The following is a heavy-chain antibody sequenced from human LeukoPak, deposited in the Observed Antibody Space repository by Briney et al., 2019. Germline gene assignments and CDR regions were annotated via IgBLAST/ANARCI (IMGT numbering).Heavy chain of an antibody. CDR1: GFTFSSYS. CDR2: ISSSSSYI. CDR3: AGGISSGWFEQRYYYYGMDV. D-gene: IGHD6-19*01. Sequence: PGGSLGLSCAASGFTFSSYSMNWVRQAPGKGLEWVSSISSSSSYIYYADSVKGRFTISRDNAKNSLYLQMNSLRAEDTAVYYCAGGISSGWFEQRYYYYGMDVGGQGTTVTVSS. J-gene: IGHJ6*02. V-gene: IGHV3-21*01.